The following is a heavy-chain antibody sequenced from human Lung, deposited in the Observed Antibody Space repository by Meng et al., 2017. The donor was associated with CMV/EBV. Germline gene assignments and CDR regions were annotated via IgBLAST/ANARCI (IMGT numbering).Heavy chain of an antibody. CDR3: ARDGYECVWGCSYYYGLDV. Sequence: GESXKISXLASGFTFSGYSMNWVRQAPGKGLEWVSYISSSSTIMQYADSVRGRLTVSRDSAKDSLYLQMTGLRVEDTGVYYCARDGYECVWGCSYYYGLDVWGQGTXVTVSS. V-gene: IGHV3-48*04. CDR2: ISSSSTIM. J-gene: IGHJ6*02. CDR1: GFTFSGYS. D-gene: IGHD3-16*01.